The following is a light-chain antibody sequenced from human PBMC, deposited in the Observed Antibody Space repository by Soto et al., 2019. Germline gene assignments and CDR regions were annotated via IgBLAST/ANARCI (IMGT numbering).Light chain of an antibody. CDR2: AAS. V-gene: IGKV1-27*01. J-gene: IGKJ1*01. CDR1: QGISNY. CDR3: QKYNSPPRT. Sequence: DIQMTQSPPSLSASVGDRVTITCRASQGISNYLAWYQQKPGELPKLVIYAASILQTGVPSRFSGSGSGTDLYLTISSLPPEDVPTYFCQKYNSPPRTFGQGTKVDIK.